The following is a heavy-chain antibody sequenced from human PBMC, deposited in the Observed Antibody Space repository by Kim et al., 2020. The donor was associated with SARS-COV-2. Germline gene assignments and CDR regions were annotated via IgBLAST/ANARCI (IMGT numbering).Heavy chain of an antibody. D-gene: IGHD4-17*01. V-gene: IGHV1-69*13. CDR1: GGTFSSYA. CDR3: ARANDYGDQPYAFDI. Sequence: SVKVSCKASGGTFSSYAISWVRQAPGQGLEWMGGIIPIFGTANYAQKFQGRVTITADESTTTAYMEMSSMRSEYTAVYYCARANDYGDQPYAFDIWGQGTMVTVSS. J-gene: IGHJ3*02. CDR2: IIPIFGTA.